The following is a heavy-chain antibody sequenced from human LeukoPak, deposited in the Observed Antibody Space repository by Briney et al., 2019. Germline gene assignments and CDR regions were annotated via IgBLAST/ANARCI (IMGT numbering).Heavy chain of an antibody. V-gene: IGHV3-23*01. CDR3: AKGNGMRYFDWPHYFDY. Sequence: GGSLRLSCAASGFTFSSYATSWVRQAPGKGLEWVSAISGSGGSTYYADSVKGRFTISRDNSKNTLYLQMNSLRAEDTAVYYCAKGNGMRYFDWPHYFDYWGQGTLVTVSS. D-gene: IGHD3-9*01. CDR2: ISGSGGST. J-gene: IGHJ4*02. CDR1: GFTFSSYA.